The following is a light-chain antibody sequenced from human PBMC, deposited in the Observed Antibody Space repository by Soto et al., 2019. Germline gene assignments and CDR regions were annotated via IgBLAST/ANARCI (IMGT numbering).Light chain of an antibody. V-gene: IGKV3-20*01. CDR3: QQYGSSPGT. CDR2: GAS. CDR1: QSVTSNY. J-gene: IGKJ1*01. Sequence: EIVFTQSPGTLSLSQGERATLSCRASQSVTSNYLAWYQQKPGQAPRLLIFGASIRDTGIPDRFSGSGSGTDFTLTISRLESEDFAVYYCQQYGSSPGTFGQGTKVDI.